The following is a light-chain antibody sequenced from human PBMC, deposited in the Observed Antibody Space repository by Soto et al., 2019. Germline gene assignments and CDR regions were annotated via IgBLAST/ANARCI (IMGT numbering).Light chain of an antibody. CDR1: QNIHTN. CDR3: QQYYNWPRT. J-gene: IGKJ5*01. V-gene: IGKV3-15*01. CDR2: GAS. Sequence: EIVMTHSPGTLSLSPGERATLSFSASQNIHTNLAWYQQKPGQAPRLLFYGASTRATGLPARFSGSGSGTEFTLTINSLQAEDSAVYYCQQYYNWPRTFGQGTRLEIK.